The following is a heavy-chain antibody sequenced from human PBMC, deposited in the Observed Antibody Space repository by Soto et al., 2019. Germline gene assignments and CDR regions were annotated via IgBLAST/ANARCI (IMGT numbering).Heavy chain of an antibody. D-gene: IGHD6-13*01. CDR3: ARGPYSSSWSTHSYYYYYYMDV. CDR1: GGTFSSYT. J-gene: IGHJ6*03. Sequence: ASVKVSCKASGGTFSSYTISWVRQAPGQGLEWMGRIIPILGIANYAQKFQGRVTITADKSTSTAYMELSSLRSEDTAVYYCARGPYSSSWSTHSYYYYYYMDVWGKGTTVTVSS. V-gene: IGHV1-69*02. CDR2: IIPILGIA.